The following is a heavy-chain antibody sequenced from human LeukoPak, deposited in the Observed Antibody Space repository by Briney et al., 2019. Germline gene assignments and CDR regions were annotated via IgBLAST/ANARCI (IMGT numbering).Heavy chain of an antibody. V-gene: IGHV3-48*03. CDR2: ISTSGSPI. CDR3: ARDGVVPAAISDAFDI. CDR1: GFTFSSYE. J-gene: IGHJ3*02. Sequence: GGSLRLSCAASGFTFSSYEMNWVRQAPGKGLEWVSYISTSGSPIYYGNSVKGRFTISRDNAKNSLYLQMNSLRAEDTAVYYCARDGVVPAAISDAFDIWGQGTMVTVSS. D-gene: IGHD2-2*02.